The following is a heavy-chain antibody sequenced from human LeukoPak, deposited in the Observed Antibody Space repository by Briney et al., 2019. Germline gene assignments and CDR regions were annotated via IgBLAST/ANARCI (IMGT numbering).Heavy chain of an antibody. J-gene: IGHJ4*02. D-gene: IGHD2-15*01. CDR3: AKVLHRYCSGGSCYSLDY. CDR1: GFTFSSYA. Sequence: PGASLRLSCAASGFTFSSYAMSWVRQAPGKGLEWVSAISGSGGSTYYADSVKGRFTISRDNSKNTPYLQMNSLRAEDTAVYYCAKVLHRYCSGGSCYSLDYWGQGTLVTVSS. V-gene: IGHV3-23*01. CDR2: ISGSGGST.